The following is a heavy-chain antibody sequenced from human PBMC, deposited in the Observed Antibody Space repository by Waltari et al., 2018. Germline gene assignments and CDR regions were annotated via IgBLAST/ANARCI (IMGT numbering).Heavy chain of an antibody. J-gene: IGHJ4*02. Sequence: EVQLVESGGGLVQPGGSLRLSCAASGFTFSSYSMNWVRQAPGKGLEWCSDSSSSSSTISYADSVKGGFTSSRDNAKNSLYLQMNSLRAEDTAVYYCASVDSSGYYYDYWGQGTLVTVSS. CDR2: SSSSSSTI. CDR1: GFTFSSYS. V-gene: IGHV3-48*01. CDR3: ASVDSSGYYYDY. D-gene: IGHD3-22*01.